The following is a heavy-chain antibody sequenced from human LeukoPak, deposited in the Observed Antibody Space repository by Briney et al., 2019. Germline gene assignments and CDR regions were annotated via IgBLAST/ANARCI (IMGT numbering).Heavy chain of an antibody. Sequence: SETLSLTCTVSGVSTNTCYYWNWIRQPPGKGLEWIGYVDYSGRTKYSPSLKSRVTISVDTSKYQFSLELSSVTAADTAVYYCATNIPTPTTSPPLGYWGQGTLVTVSS. D-gene: IGHD1-26*01. J-gene: IGHJ4*02. CDR1: GVSTNTCYY. CDR3: ATNIPTPTTSPPLGY. CDR2: VDYSGRT. V-gene: IGHV4-59*08.